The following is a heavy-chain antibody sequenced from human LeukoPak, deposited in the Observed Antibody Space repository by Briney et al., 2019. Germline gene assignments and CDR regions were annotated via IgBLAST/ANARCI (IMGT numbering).Heavy chain of an antibody. Sequence: SVKVSCKASGGTFSSYAISWVRQAPGQGLEWMGGIIPIFGTANCAQKFQGRVTMTADESTSTAYMELSSLRSEDTAVYYCARSRDSNTQSDYWGQGTLVTVSS. CDR3: ARSRDSNTQSDY. CDR2: IIPIFGTA. V-gene: IGHV1-69*13. J-gene: IGHJ4*02. CDR1: GGTFSSYA. D-gene: IGHD2-2*02.